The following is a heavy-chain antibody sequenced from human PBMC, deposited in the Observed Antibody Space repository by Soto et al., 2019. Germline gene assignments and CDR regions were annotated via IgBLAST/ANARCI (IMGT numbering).Heavy chain of an antibody. V-gene: IGHV4-39*01. CDR3: ARRTVNIRTFYSGLKTHCFDY. CDR1: GGSISSSSYY. Sequence: QLQLQESGPGLVKPSETLSLTCAVSGGSISSSSYYWGWIRQPPGKGLEWIGSIYYSGSTYYTPSLQSRVAISVDTSKNQFSLKLNSLTAADTAVYYCARRTVNIRTFYSGLKTHCFDYWGQGTLVTVSS. J-gene: IGHJ4*02. D-gene: IGHD6-19*01. CDR2: IYYSGST.